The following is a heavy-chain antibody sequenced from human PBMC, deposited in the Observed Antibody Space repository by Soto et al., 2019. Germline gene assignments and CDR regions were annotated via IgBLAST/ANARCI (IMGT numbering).Heavy chain of an antibody. D-gene: IGHD5-18*01. V-gene: IGHV3-30-3*01. Sequence: QVQLVESGGGVVQPGRSLRLSCAASGFTFSSYAMHWVRQAPGKGLGWVAVISYDGSNKYYADSVKGRFTISRDNSKNTLYLQMNSLRAEDTAVYYCARARFYTAMGGYYYYYGMDVWGQGTTVTVSS. CDR2: ISYDGSNK. J-gene: IGHJ6*02. CDR1: GFTFSSYA. CDR3: ARARFYTAMGGYYYYYGMDV.